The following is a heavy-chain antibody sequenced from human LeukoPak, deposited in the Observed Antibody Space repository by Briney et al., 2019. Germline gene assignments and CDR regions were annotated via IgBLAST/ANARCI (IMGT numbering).Heavy chain of an antibody. CDR3: ATSRAYGDYGFDSNHDAFDI. J-gene: IGHJ3*02. Sequence: GASVKVSCKVSGHTLTELSMHWVRQAPGKGLEWMGGFDPEDGETIYAQKFQGRVTMTEDTSTDTAYMELSSLRSEDTAVYYCATSRAYGDYGFDSNHDAFDIWGQGTMVTVSS. CDR1: GHTLTELS. D-gene: IGHD4-17*01. CDR2: FDPEDGET. V-gene: IGHV1-24*01.